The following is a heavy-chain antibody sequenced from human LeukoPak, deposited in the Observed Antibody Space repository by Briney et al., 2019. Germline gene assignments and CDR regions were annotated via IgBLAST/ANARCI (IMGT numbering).Heavy chain of an antibody. Sequence: GRSLRLSCAASGFTFSSYAVSWVRQAPGKGLEWVSAISGSGGNTYYADSVKGRFTISRDNSKNTLYLQMNSLRADDTAVYYFAKPLASTYNPVNYWGQGPLVTVSS. CDR1: GFTFSSYA. D-gene: IGHD1-14*01. CDR3: AKPLASTYNPVNY. J-gene: IGHJ4*02. V-gene: IGHV3-23*01. CDR2: ISGSGGNT.